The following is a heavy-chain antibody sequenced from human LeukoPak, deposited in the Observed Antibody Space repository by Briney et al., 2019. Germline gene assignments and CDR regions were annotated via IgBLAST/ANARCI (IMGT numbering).Heavy chain of an antibody. CDR2: ISWSGGSQ. J-gene: IGHJ4*02. V-gene: IGHV3-20*04. CDR1: GFPFDEHG. D-gene: IGHD2-2*01. Sequence: SGGSLRLSCTASGFPFDEHGMSWVRHVPGKGLEWVSGISWSGGSQGYADRLRGRFTISRDNAKNSLYLQMDSLRAEDTALYYCARAPITSPFYFDYWGQGTLVTVSS. CDR3: ARAPITSPFYFDY.